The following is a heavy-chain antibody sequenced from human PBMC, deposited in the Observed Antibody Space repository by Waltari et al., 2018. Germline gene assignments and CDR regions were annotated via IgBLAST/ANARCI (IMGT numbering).Heavy chain of an antibody. V-gene: IGHV4-38-2*01. D-gene: IGHD1-26*01. CDR1: GYSISSGYY. CDR3: ARLFNLGATKYFDF. Sequence: QVQLQESGPGLVKPSETLSLTCAVSGYSISSGYYWGWIRKPPGKGLEWIGSIYHSGSTYYNPSLKSRVTISVDTSKNQFSLKLSSVTAADTAVYYCARLFNLGATKYFDFWGQGTLVTVSS. J-gene: IGHJ4*02. CDR2: IYHSGST.